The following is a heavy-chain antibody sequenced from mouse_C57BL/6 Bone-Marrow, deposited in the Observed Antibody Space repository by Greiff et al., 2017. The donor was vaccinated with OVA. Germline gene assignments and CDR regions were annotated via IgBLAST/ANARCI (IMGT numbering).Heavy chain of an antibody. J-gene: IGHJ1*03. CDR2: INPSNGGT. CDR1: GYTFTSYW. D-gene: IGHD1-1*01. CDR3: LLITTVVDWYFDV. V-gene: IGHV1-53*01. Sequence: QVQLQQSGTELVKPGASVKLSCQASGYTFTSYWILWVKQRPGQGLEWIGNINPSNGGTNYNEKFKSKATLTVDKSSSTAYMQLSSLTSEDSAVYYCLLITTVVDWYFDVWGTGTTVTVSS.